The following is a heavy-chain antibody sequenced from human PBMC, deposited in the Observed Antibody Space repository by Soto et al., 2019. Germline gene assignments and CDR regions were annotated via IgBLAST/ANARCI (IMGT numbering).Heavy chain of an antibody. CDR3: ATGYSSSWYEDYYYGMDV. J-gene: IGHJ6*02. CDR1: GFTFSSYG. D-gene: IGHD6-13*01. V-gene: IGHV3-33*01. Sequence: GGSLRLSCAASGFTFSSYGMHWVRQAPGKGLEWVAVIWYDGSNKYYADSVKGRFTISRDNSKNTLYLQMNSLRAEDTAVYYCATGYSSSWYEDYYYGMDVWGQGTTVTVSS. CDR2: IWYDGSNK.